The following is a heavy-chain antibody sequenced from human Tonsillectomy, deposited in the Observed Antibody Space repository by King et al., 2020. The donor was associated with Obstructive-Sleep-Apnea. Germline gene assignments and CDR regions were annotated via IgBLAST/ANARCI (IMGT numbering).Heavy chain of an antibody. CDR3: AGLVDDYGDYINWYFDL. D-gene: IGHD4-17*01. J-gene: IGHJ2*01. CDR2: ITSDSSTI. Sequence: VQLVESGGGLVQPGGSLRLSCAASGFTFGSYSVNWVRQAPGKGLEWVSHITSDSSTIFYADSVKGRFTISRDNAKNSLYLQMNTLREEDPAVYYCAGLVDDYGDYINWYFDLWGRGTLVTVSS. CDR1: GFTFGSYS. V-gene: IGHV3-48*02.